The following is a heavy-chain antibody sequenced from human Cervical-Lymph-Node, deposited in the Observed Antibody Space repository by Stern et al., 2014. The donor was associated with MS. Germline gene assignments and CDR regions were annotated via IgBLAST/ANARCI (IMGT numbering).Heavy chain of an antibody. J-gene: IGHJ5*02. CDR3: GRGGQAEATIWFDP. D-gene: IGHD5-12*01. V-gene: IGHV4-59*01. CDR2: ISYSGYT. Sequence: QVQLQESGPGLVKPSETLSLTCPVSGGSIRSYYLSWIRQPPGKGLEWIGCISYSGYTNYNPSLKSRATISVDTSKNQFSLKVSSVTAADTAVYYCGRGGQAEATIWFDPWGQGTLVTVSS. CDR1: GGSIRSYY.